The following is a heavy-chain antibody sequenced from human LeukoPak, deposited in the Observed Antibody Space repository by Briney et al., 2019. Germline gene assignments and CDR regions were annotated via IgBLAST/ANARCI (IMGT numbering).Heavy chain of an antibody. CDR1: GFSVSSTF. D-gene: IGHD1-26*01. CDR2: IYPGGST. CDR3: AREVGSGRYLAHVFDI. V-gene: IGHV3-53*01. Sequence: GGSLRLSCAASGFSVSSTFMTWVRQAPGKGLEWVSLIYPGGSTYYGDSVKGRFTISRVNSNTLYLQMNSLRAEDTAVYYCAREVGSGRYLAHVFDIWGQGTMVTVSS. J-gene: IGHJ3*02.